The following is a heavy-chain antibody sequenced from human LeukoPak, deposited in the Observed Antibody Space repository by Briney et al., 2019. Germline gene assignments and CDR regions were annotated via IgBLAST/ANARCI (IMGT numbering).Heavy chain of an antibody. CDR1: GFTVITND. V-gene: IGHV3-53*01. J-gene: IGHJ4*02. CDR2: LYSDGNT. D-gene: IGHD1-14*01. Sequence: GGSLRLSCAASGFTVITNDMTWVRQAPGKGLEWVAVLYSDGNTKYADSVEGRFTISKNNSKNTLYFEMKSLSPDDTAVYYCARGVEPLAANTLAYWGQGTLVTVSS. CDR3: ARGVEPLAANTLAY.